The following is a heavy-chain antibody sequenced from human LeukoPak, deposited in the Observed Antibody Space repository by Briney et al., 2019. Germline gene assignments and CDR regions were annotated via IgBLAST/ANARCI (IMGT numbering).Heavy chain of an antibody. D-gene: IGHD3-10*01. J-gene: IGHJ4*02. Sequence: ASVEVSCTASGYTFTTYKMHWVRQAPGQGLEWVGIINPSDGDRRNAQKFQGRVTMTRDTSTSTFYMELSSLRSDDTAVYYCAKDGGSYSADYWGQGTLVTVSS. V-gene: IGHV1-46*01. CDR2: INPSDGDR. CDR3: AKDGGSYSADY. CDR1: GYTFTTYK.